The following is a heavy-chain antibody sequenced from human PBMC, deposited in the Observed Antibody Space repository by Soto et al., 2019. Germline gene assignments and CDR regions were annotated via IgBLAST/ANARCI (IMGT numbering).Heavy chain of an antibody. CDR1: GGSISSNNW. J-gene: IGHJ4*02. D-gene: IGHD4-4*01. V-gene: IGHV4-4*02. Sequence: QVQLQESGPGLVKPSGTLSLTCAVSGGSISSNNWWSWVRQPPGKGLAWIGEIYHSGSTNYNPPLKSRVTISVDKSKNQFSLKLSSVTAADTAVYYCAREGVDYRTNFDYWGQGTLVTVSS. CDR2: IYHSGST. CDR3: AREGVDYRTNFDY.